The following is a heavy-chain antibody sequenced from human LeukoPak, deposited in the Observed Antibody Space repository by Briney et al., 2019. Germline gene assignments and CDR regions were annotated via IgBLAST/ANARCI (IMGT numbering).Heavy chain of an antibody. V-gene: IGHV3-21*01. CDR1: GFTFSSYS. D-gene: IGHD2-2*01. J-gene: IGHJ3*02. CDR3: ARDRIVVVPAARDDAFDI. Sequence: PGGSLRLSCAASGFTFSSYSMNWVRQAPGKGLEWVSSISSSSSYIYYADSVKGRFTISRDNAKNSLYLQMNSLRAEDTAVYYCARDRIVVVPAARDDAFDIWGQGTMVTVSS. CDR2: ISSSSSYI.